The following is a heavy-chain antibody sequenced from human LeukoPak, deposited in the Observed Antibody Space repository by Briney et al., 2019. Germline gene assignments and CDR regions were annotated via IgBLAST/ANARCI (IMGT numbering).Heavy chain of an antibody. CDR3: AREGGPYRPLDY. J-gene: IGHJ4*02. Sequence: SETLSLTCGASGGSISDTNWWTWFRQPPGKGLELIGEVNLQGSTNYNPSLKSRVAISVDKSEHHISLKLTSVTAADTAVYYCAREGGPYRPLDYSGQGTLVTVAS. CDR1: GGSISDTNW. V-gene: IGHV4-4*02. CDR2: VNLQGST.